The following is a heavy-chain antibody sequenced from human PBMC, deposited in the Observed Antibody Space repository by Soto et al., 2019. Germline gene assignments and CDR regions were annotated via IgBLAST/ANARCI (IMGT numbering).Heavy chain of an antibody. CDR2: VSPYDGDT. J-gene: IGHJ5*02. D-gene: IGHD1-26*01. V-gene: IGHV1-18*01. CDR3: ARDHGGSYQAGSFDP. CDR1: GYTFTTYG. Sequence: QVQLVQSGVEVKKPGASVKVSCKASGYTFTTYGISWVRQAPGQGLEWVGWVSPYDGDTNYADALQGRVTMTTDTSTTTAYMELRSLRSDDTAMYYCARDHGGSYQAGSFDPWGQGTLVIVSS.